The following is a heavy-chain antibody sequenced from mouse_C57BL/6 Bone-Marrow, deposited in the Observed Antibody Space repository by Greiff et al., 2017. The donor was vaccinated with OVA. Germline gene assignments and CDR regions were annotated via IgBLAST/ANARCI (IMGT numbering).Heavy chain of an antibody. CDR1: GFTFSSYG. V-gene: IGHV5-6*02. D-gene: IGHD1-1*01. CDR3: ARHGITTVVASYYFDY. Sequence: DVMLVESGGDLVKPGGSLKLSCAASGFTFSSYGMSWVRQTPDKRLEWVATISSGGSYTYYPDSVKGRFTISRDNAKNTLYLQMSSLKSEDTAMYYCARHGITTVVASYYFDYWGQGTTLTVSS. J-gene: IGHJ2*01. CDR2: ISSGGSYT.